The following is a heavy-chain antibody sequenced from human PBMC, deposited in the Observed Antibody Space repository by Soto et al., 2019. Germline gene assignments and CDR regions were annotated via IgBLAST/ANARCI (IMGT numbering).Heavy chain of an antibody. CDR3: ARPVSIFVVVTPQYYYYGMDV. Sequence: ASVKVSCKASGYTFTSYGISWVRQAPGQGLEWMGWISAYNGNTNYAQKLQGRVTMTTDTSTSTAYMELRSLRSDDTAVYYCARPVSIFVVVTPQYYYYGMDVWGQGTTVTVSS. CDR2: ISAYNGNT. V-gene: IGHV1-18*01. CDR1: GYTFTSYG. J-gene: IGHJ6*02. D-gene: IGHD3-3*01.